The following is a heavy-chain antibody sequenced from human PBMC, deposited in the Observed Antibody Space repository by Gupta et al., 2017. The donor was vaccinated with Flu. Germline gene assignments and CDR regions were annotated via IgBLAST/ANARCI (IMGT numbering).Heavy chain of an antibody. CDR2: IYYSGST. V-gene: IGHV4-39*01. D-gene: IGHD2-21*02. Sequence: SSYYWGWIRQPPGKGLEWIGSIYYSGSTYYNPSLKSRVTISVDTSKNQFSLKLSSVTAADTAVYYCARRIYYGGNSAYFDLWGRGTLVTVSS. J-gene: IGHJ2*01. CDR1: SSYY. CDR3: ARRIYYGGNSAYFDL.